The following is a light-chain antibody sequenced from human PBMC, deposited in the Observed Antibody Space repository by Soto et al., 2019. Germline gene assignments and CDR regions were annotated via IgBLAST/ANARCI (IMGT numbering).Light chain of an antibody. CDR1: SSNIGAGYD. Sequence: QSVLTQPPSVSGAPGQTVTISCTGSSSNIGAGYDVHWYQQLPGAAPKLLIYGNNNRPSGVPDRFSGSNSGTSASLAITGLQAEDEADYCCQSYDRSLSGYVFGSGTKVTVL. CDR2: GNN. J-gene: IGLJ1*01. V-gene: IGLV1-40*01. CDR3: QSYDRSLSGYV.